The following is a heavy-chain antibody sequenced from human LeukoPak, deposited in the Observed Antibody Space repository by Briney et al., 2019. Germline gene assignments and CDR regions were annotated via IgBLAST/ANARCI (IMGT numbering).Heavy chain of an antibody. Sequence: GESLKISCTASGHDFNNYWIGWVRQMPGKGPEWMGIIHPADSDTVYSPAFSGQVTISTDRSTSTAYLQWSSLEASDTAIYYCARRYYDSSEFDPWGQGTLVTVSS. V-gene: IGHV5-51*01. J-gene: IGHJ5*02. CDR1: GHDFNNYW. D-gene: IGHD3-22*01. CDR2: IHPADSDT. CDR3: ARRYYDSSEFDP.